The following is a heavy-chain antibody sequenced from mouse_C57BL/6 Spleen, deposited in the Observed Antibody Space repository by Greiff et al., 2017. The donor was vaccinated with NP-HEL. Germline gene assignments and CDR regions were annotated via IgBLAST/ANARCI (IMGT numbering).Heavy chain of an antibody. D-gene: IGHD2-3*01. CDR1: GYAFTNYL. CDR3: ARYDGLSYAMDY. J-gene: IGHJ4*01. CDR2: INPGSGGT. Sequence: VKLQESGAELVRPGTSVKVSCKASGYAFTNYLIEWVKQRPGQGLEWIGVINPGSGGTNYNEKFKGKATLTADKSSSTAYMQLSSLTSEDSAVYFCARYDGLSYAMDYWGQGTSVTVSS. V-gene: IGHV1-54*01.